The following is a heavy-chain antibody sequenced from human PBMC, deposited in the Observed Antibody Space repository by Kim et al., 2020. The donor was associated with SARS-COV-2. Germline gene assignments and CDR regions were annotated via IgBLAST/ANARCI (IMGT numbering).Heavy chain of an antibody. D-gene: IGHD3-9*01. J-gene: IGHJ4*02. V-gene: IGHV1-69*01. Sequence: AQKFQGRVTITADESTSTAYMELSSLRSEDTAVYYCASGRYYDILTGFDYWGQGTLVTVSS. CDR3: ASGRYYDILTGFDY.